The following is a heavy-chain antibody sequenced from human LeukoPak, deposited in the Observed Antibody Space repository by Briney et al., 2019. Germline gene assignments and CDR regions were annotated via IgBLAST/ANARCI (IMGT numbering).Heavy chain of an antibody. V-gene: IGHV3-21*01. CDR1: GFTFSSYS. CDR2: ISSSSSYI. CDR3: AREKEEGFDY. Sequence: GGSLRLSCAASGFTFSSYSMNWVRQAPGKGLEWVSSISSSSSYIYYADSVKGRFTISRDNAKNSVFLQMNSLRAEDTAMYYCAREKEEGFDYWGQGTLVTVSS. J-gene: IGHJ4*02.